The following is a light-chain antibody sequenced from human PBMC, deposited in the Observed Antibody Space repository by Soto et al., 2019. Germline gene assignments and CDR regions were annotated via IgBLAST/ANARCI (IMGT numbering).Light chain of an antibody. CDR1: QDINNW. CDR2: TTS. V-gene: IGKV1D-12*01. J-gene: IGKJ4*01. CDR3: QQANSFPLT. Sequence: DLQVTQSPSSVSASVGDRVTITCRASQDINNWLAWYQQKPGKAPKLLIYTTSNLQSGVPSRFSGSGSGTDFTLTISSLQPEDFATYYCQQANSFPLTFGGGTMVEIK.